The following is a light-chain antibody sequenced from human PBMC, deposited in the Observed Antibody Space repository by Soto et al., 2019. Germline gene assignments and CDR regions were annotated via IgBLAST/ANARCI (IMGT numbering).Light chain of an antibody. J-gene: IGKJ5*01. V-gene: IGKV3-20*01. CDR3: QQYGSSHIT. Sequence: EIVLTQSPGTLSLSPGETATLSCRASQTVNSDYLAWFQQRPGQAPRLLIFATSRRATDIPGRFSGSGSGTDFTLAIRRLEPEDFAVYYCQQYGSSHITFGQGTRLEI. CDR1: QTVNSDY. CDR2: ATS.